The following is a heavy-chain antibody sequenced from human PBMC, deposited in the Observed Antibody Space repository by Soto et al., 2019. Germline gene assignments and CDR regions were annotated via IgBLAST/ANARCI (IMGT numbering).Heavy chain of an antibody. Sequence: ASVKVSCKASGYTFTSYYMHWVRQAPGQGLEWMGIINPSGGSTSYAQKFQGRVTMTRDTSTNTVYMELSSLRSEDTAVYYCARDYCTNGVCSYYYYYGMDVWGQGTTVTVSS. D-gene: IGHD2-8*01. CDR2: INPSGGST. V-gene: IGHV1-46*01. J-gene: IGHJ6*02. CDR1: GYTFTSYY. CDR3: ARDYCTNGVCSYYYYYGMDV.